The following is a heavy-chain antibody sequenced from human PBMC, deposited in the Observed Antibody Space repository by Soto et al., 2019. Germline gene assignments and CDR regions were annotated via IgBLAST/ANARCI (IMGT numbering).Heavy chain of an antibody. D-gene: IGHD6-13*01. CDR3: VKDYSSSWSNYFDY. CDR1: GFTFSSYA. Sequence: ESLRLSCSASGFTFSSYAMHWVRQAAGKGLEYVSAISSNGGSTYYADSVKGRFTISRDNSKNTLYLQMSSLRAEDTAVYYCVKDYSSSWSNYFDYWGRGTLVTVSS. V-gene: IGHV3-64D*06. J-gene: IGHJ4*02. CDR2: ISSNGGST.